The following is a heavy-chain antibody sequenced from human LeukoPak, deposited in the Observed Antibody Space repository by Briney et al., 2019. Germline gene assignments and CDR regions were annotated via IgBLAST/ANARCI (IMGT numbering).Heavy chain of an antibody. CDR2: IIPILGIA. D-gene: IGHD6-6*01. Sequence: SVKVSCKASGYTFASYGISWVRQAPGQGLEWMGRIIPILGIANYAQKFQGRVTITADKSTSTAYMELSSLRSEDTAVYYCASPPHSSSSEAGDYWGQGTLVTVSS. J-gene: IGHJ4*02. V-gene: IGHV1-69*04. CDR3: ASPPHSSSSEAGDY. CDR1: GYTFASYG.